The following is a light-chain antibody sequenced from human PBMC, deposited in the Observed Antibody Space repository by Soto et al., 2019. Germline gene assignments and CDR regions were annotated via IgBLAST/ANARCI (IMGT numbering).Light chain of an antibody. CDR1: QGIDTS. CDR2: AAS. CDR3: QQLHGYPIT. J-gene: IGKJ5*01. Sequence: ILLTHSPSSLSASVGDIVTITCRASQGIDTSLAWYQQKPGKAPKLLIYAASNFQSGVPSRFSGSGSGTHFTLTISSLQPEDFATYYCQQLHGYPITFGQGTRLEIK. V-gene: IGKV1-9*01.